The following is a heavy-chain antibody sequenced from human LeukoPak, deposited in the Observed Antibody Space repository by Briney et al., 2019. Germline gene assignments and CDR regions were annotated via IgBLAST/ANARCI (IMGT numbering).Heavy chain of an antibody. CDR3: AKDAPLYYDFWSGYYTPFDY. Sequence: GGSLRLSCAASGFTFSSYSMNWVRQAPGKGLEWVSSISSSSSYIYYADSVKGRFTISRDNSKNTLYLQMNSLRAEDTAVYYCAKDAPLYYDFWSGYYTPFDYWGQGTLVTVSS. V-gene: IGHV3-21*04. CDR1: GFTFSSYS. CDR2: ISSSSSYI. D-gene: IGHD3-3*01. J-gene: IGHJ4*02.